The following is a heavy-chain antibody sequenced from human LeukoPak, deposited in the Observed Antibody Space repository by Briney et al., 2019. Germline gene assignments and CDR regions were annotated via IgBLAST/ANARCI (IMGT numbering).Heavy chain of an antibody. V-gene: IGHV3-9*01. CDR3: ANGDDSSGNYYSWTN. Sequence: QTGGSLRLSCAASGFVFDDYAMHWVRQAPGKGLEWVSGIRWNGGGIAYAASVKGRFTISRDNAKNSLYLQMNSLRAEDTALYYCANGDDSSGNYYSWTNWGQGTLVTVSS. D-gene: IGHD3-22*01. CDR1: GFVFDDYA. CDR2: IRWNGGGI. J-gene: IGHJ4*02.